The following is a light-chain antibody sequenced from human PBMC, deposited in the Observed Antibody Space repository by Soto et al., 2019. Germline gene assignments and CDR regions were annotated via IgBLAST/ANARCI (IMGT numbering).Light chain of an antibody. CDR2: DAS. CDR3: QQRGNWPS. J-gene: IGKJ4*01. V-gene: IGKV3-11*01. Sequence: EIALTQSPATLSLSPGERATLSCRASQSVSRYLAWYQQKPGQAPRLLIYDASNSATGIPARFSGSGSGTDFTLTIRSLEPEDFAVYYCQQRGNWPSFGGGTKVEIK. CDR1: QSVSRY.